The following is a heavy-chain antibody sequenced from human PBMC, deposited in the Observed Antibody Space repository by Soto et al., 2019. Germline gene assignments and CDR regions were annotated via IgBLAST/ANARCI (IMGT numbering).Heavy chain of an antibody. CDR3: ARDPTALPLWFGEKQEDYYGMDV. CDR2: ISSSSSYI. V-gene: IGHV3-21*01. J-gene: IGHJ6*02. CDR1: GFTFSSYS. Sequence: GGSLRLSCAASGFTFSSYSMNWVRQAPGKGLEWVSSISSSSSYIYYADSVKGRFTISRDNAKNSLYLQMNSLRAEDTAVYYCARDPTALPLWFGEKQEDYYGMDVWGQGTTVTVSS. D-gene: IGHD3-10*01.